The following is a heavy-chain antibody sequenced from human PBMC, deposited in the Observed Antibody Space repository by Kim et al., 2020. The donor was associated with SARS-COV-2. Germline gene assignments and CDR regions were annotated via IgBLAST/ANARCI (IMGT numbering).Heavy chain of an antibody. V-gene: IGHV5-10-1*01. CDR1: GYSFTSYW. Sequence: GASLKISCKGSGYSFTSYWISWVRQMPGKGLEWMGRIDPSDSYTNYSPSFQGHVTISADKSISTAYLQWSSLKASDTAMYYCARHGGYSYGTLGYYGMDVWGQGTTVTVSS. D-gene: IGHD5-18*01. J-gene: IGHJ6*02. CDR3: ARHGGYSYGTLGYYGMDV. CDR2: IDPSDSYT.